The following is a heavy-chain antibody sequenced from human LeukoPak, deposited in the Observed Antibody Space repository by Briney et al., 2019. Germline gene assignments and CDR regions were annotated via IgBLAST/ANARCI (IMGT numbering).Heavy chain of an antibody. V-gene: IGHV4-59*01. Sequence: SETLSLTCTVSGGSISSDYWSWIRQPPGKGLEWIGYIFYTGSTNYNPSLKSRVTISVDTSKNQFSLKLSSVTAADTAVYYCARTEMANWYFGLWGRGTLVTVSS. CDR2: IFYTGST. D-gene: IGHD5-24*01. J-gene: IGHJ2*01. CDR3: ARTEMANWYFGL. CDR1: GGSISSDY.